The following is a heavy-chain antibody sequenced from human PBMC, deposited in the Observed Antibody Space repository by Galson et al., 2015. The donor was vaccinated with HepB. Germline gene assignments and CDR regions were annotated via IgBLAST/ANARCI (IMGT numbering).Heavy chain of an antibody. J-gene: IGHJ5*02. V-gene: IGHV1-69*13. D-gene: IGHD2-15*01. CDR2: ITPIFGAP. CDR1: GGTFSNHA. CDR3: ARGAGLLNWFDP. Sequence: SVKVSCKASGGTFSNHAISWVRQAPGQGLEWMGGITPIFGAPKYAQKFQGRVTITADESTTILYMELNSLRSEDTAVYYCARGAGLLNWFDPWGQGTLVTVSS.